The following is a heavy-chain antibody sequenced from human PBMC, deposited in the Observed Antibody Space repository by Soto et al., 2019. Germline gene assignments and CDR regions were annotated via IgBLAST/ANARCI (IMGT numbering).Heavy chain of an antibody. V-gene: IGHV1-69*08. CDR1: GGTFSSYT. CDR3: ARDFDRGLYSTRGGAYYYGMDV. J-gene: IGHJ6*02. D-gene: IGHD6-13*01. CDR2: IIPILGIA. Sequence: QVQLVQSGAEVKKPGSSVKVSCKASGGTFSSYTISWVRQAPGQGLEWMGRIIPILGIANYAQKFQGRVTITADNSTSTAYRHLSSLRSEATAVYYCARDFDRGLYSTRGGAYYYGMDVWGRGTTVTVSS.